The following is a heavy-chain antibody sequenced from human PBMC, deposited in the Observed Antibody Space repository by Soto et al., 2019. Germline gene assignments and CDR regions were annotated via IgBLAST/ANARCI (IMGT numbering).Heavy chain of an antibody. CDR2: ISYDGSNK. Sequence: QVQLVESGGGVVQPGRSLRLSCAASGFTFSSYGMHWVRQAPGKGLEWVAVISYDGSNKYYADSVKGRFTISRDNSKNTLYLQMNSLRAEDTAVYYCAKGPYAEYYYYYMDVWGKGTTVTVSS. J-gene: IGHJ6*03. V-gene: IGHV3-30*18. CDR1: GFTFSSYG. CDR3: AKGPYAEYYYYYMDV.